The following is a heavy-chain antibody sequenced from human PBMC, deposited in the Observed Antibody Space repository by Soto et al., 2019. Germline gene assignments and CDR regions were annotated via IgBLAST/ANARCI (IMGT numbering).Heavy chain of an antibody. Sequence: SETLSLTCTVSGGSISSGDYYWSWIRQPPGKDLEWIGYIYYSGSTYYNPSLKSRVTISVDTSKNQFSLKLSSVTAADTAVYYCARDAIRNYYDFWSGYSTTSYYYYGMDVWGQGTTVTVSS. CDR2: IYYSGST. CDR3: ARDAIRNYYDFWSGYSTTSYYYYGMDV. D-gene: IGHD3-3*01. J-gene: IGHJ6*02. V-gene: IGHV4-30-4*01. CDR1: GGSISSGDYY.